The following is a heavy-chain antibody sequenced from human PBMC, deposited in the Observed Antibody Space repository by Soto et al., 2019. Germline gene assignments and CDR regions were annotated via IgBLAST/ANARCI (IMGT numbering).Heavy chain of an antibody. CDR2: IIPIFGTA. CDR3: SRYSDTPMAPGDY. J-gene: IGHJ4*02. D-gene: IGHD5-18*01. CDR1: GGTFSSYA. V-gene: IGHV1-69*13. Sequence: SGKVSCKASGGTFSSYAISWVRQAPGQGLEWMGGIIPIFGTANYAQKFQGRVTITADESTSTAYMELSSLRSEDTAVYYCSRYSDTPMAPGDYWGQGTLVIVSS.